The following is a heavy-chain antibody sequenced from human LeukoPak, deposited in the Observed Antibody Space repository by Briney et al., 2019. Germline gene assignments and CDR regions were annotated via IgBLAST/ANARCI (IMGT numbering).Heavy chain of an antibody. J-gene: IGHJ4*02. CDR2: ISYDGSNK. CDR1: GFTFSSYG. Sequence: GGSLRLSCAASGFTFSSYGMHWVRQAPGKGLEWVAVISYDGSNKYYADSVKGRFTISRDNSKNTLYLQMNGLRAEDTAVYYCAKGAILEPFDYWGQGTLVTVSS. V-gene: IGHV3-30*18. D-gene: IGHD2-2*02. CDR3: AKGAILEPFDY.